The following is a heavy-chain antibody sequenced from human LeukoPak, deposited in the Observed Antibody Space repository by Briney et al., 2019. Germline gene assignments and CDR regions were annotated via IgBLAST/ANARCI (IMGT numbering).Heavy chain of an antibody. J-gene: IGHJ6*03. V-gene: IGHV3-7*03. CDR3: ASSDIAAPDRYYYYMDV. CDR1: GFTFDTYW. Sequence: PGGSLRLSCAASGFTFDTYWMSWVRQAPGKGLEWVANIKRDGSEKYYVDSVKGRFTISRDNAKKSLYLQMNSLRAEDTAVYYCASSDIAAPDRYYYYMDVWGKGTTVTISS. CDR2: IKRDGSEK. D-gene: IGHD6-13*01.